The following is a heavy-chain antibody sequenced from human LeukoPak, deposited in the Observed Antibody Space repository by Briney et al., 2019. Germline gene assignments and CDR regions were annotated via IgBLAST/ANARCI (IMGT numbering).Heavy chain of an antibody. D-gene: IGHD6-13*01. CDR1: GYSISSGYY. V-gene: IGHV4-38-2*01. J-gene: IGHJ4*02. CDR3: ARVKGNSSSWYLRY. Sequence: SDTLSLTCAVSGYSISSGYYWGWIRQPPGKGLEWIGSIYHSGGTYYNPSLKSRVTISVDTSKNQFSLKLSSVTAADTAVYYCARVKGNSSSWYLRYWGQGTLVTVSS. CDR2: IYHSGGT.